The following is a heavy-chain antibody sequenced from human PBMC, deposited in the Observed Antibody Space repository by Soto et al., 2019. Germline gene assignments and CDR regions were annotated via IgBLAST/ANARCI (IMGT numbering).Heavy chain of an antibody. D-gene: IGHD6-6*01. J-gene: IGHJ4*02. CDR1: GFTFSSYL. CDR3: ARDFAGYSSSASASDY. V-gene: IGHV3-7*03. Sequence: GGSLRLCCAASGFTFSSYLMSWVRQAPGKGLEWVANIKQDGSDKYYVDSVNGRFTISRDNAKNSLYLQMNSLRAEDTAVYYCARDFAGYSSSASASDYWGQGTLVTVFS. CDR2: IKQDGSDK.